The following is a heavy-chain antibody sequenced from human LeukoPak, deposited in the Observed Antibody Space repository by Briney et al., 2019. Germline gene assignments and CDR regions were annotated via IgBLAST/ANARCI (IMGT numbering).Heavy chain of an antibody. CDR2: IWYDGSNK. D-gene: IGHD3-22*01. Sequence: PGRSLRLSCAASGFTFSSTGMHWVRQAPGEGLEWVAVIWYDGSNKYYADSVKGRFTISRDNSKNTLYLQMNSLRAEDTAVYYCARPDSSGYYGRGAFDIWGQGTMVTVSS. V-gene: IGHV3-33*08. CDR3: ARPDSSGYYGRGAFDI. CDR1: GFTFSSTG. J-gene: IGHJ3*02.